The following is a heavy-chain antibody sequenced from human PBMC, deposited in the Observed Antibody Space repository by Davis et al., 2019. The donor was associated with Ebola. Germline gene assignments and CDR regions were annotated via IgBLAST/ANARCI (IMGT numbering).Heavy chain of an antibody. Sequence: PGGSLRLSCAASGFTFSSYAMSWVRQAPGKGLEWVSAISGSGGSTYYADSVKGRFTISRDNSKNTLNLQMNRVRVEDTAVYYCARARCSGGRCDSDLGPDYWGQGTLVTVSS. CDR3: ARARCSGGRCDSDLGPDY. V-gene: IGHV3-23*01. CDR1: GFTFSSYA. J-gene: IGHJ4*02. D-gene: IGHD2-15*01. CDR2: ISGSGGST.